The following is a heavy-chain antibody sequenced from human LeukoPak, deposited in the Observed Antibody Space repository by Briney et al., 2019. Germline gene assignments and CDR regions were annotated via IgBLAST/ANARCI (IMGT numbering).Heavy chain of an antibody. CDR1: GFTFSSYA. Sequence: GRSLRLSCAASGFTFSSYAMHWVRQAPGKGLEWVAVILYDGSNKYYADSVKGRFTISRDNSKNTLYLQMNSLRAEDTAVYYCARDAESWFDYWGQGTLVTVSS. CDR3: ARDAESWFDY. D-gene: IGHD3-10*01. CDR2: ILYDGSNK. J-gene: IGHJ4*02. V-gene: IGHV3-30*04.